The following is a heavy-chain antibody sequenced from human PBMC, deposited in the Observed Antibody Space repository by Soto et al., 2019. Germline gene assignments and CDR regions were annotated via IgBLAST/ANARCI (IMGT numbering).Heavy chain of an antibody. D-gene: IGHD1-1*01. J-gene: IGHJ5*02. V-gene: IGHV3-23*01. CDR3: AANWYETWFDP. CDR2: ISGSSSIT. Sequence: EVQLLESGGGLVQPGGSLRLSCAASGFTFSNYAMSWVRQAPEKGLEWVSIISGSSSITYYADSVKGRFTISRDNSKNTLYLQMNSLRAEDTAVYYCAANWYETWFDPWGQRTLVTVSS. CDR1: GFTFSNYA.